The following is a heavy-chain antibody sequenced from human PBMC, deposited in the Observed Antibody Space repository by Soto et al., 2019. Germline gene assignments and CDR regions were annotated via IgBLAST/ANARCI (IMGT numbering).Heavy chain of an antibody. CDR3: AREGSGYYYGMDV. V-gene: IGHV3-30-3*01. J-gene: IGHJ6*02. CDR2: ISYDGSNK. D-gene: IGHD2-15*01. Sequence: PGGSLRLSCAASGFTFSSYAMHWVRQAPGKGLEWVAVISYDGSNKYYADSVKGRFTISRDNSKNTLYLQMNSLRAEDTAVYYCAREGSGYYYGMDVWGQGTTVTVSS. CDR1: GFTFSSYA.